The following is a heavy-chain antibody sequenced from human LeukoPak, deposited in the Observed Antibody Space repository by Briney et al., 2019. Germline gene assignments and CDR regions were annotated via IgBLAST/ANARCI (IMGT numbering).Heavy chain of an antibody. J-gene: IGHJ4*02. CDR3: AKDIMPFRSSSSGPTFDY. V-gene: IGHV3-9*03. CDR1: GFTFDDYA. D-gene: IGHD6-6*01. Sequence: QTGGSLRLSCAASGFTFDDYAMHWVRQAPGKGLEWDSGISWNSGSIGYADSVKGRFTISRDNAKNSLYLQMNSLRAEDMALYYCAKDIMPFRSSSSGPTFDYWGQGTLVTVSS. CDR2: ISWNSGSI.